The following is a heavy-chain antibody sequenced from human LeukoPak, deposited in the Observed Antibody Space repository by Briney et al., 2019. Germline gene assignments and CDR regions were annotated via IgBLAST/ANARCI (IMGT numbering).Heavy chain of an antibody. CDR3: AKSTIFGVVGMVDC. V-gene: IGHV3-23*01. J-gene: IGHJ4*02. D-gene: IGHD3-3*01. Sequence: GGSLRLSCAASGFTFSSYAMSWVRQAPGKGLEWVSAISGSGGSTYYADSVKGRFTISRDNSKNTLYLQMNSLRAEDTAVYYCAKSTIFGVVGMVDCWGQGTLVTVSS. CDR1: GFTFSSYA. CDR2: ISGSGGST.